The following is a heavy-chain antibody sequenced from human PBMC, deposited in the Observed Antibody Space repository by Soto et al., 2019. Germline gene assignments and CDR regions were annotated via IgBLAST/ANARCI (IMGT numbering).Heavy chain of an antibody. CDR2: IYSGGST. V-gene: IGHV3-53*01. Sequence: PGGSLRLSCAASGFTVSSNYMSWVRQAPGKGLEWVSVIYSGGSTYYADSVKGRFTISRDNSKNTLYLQMNSLRAEDTAVYYCARDSIERDYYYYGMDVWGQGTTVTVSS. CDR1: GFTVSSNY. J-gene: IGHJ6*02. CDR3: ARDSIERDYYYYGMDV.